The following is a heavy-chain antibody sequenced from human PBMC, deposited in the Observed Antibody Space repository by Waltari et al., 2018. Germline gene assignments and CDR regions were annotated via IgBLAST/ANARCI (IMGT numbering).Heavy chain of an antibody. D-gene: IGHD3-9*01. CDR2: ISGRGGST. CDR3: AKGNTYYDILTGYYYYFDY. CDR1: GFTFSSYA. V-gene: IGHV3-23*01. Sequence: EMQLLESGGGLVQPGGSLRLSCAASGFTFSSYAMSWVRQAPGKGREWVSAISGRGGSTYYAYSGKGRFTISRDNSKNTLYLQMNSLRGEDTAVYYCAKGNTYYDILTGYYYYFDYWGQGTLVTFSS. J-gene: IGHJ4*02.